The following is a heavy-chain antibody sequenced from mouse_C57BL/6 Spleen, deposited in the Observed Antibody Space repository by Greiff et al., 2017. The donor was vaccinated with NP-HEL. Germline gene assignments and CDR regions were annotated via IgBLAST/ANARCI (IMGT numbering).Heavy chain of an antibody. D-gene: IGHD1-1*01. CDR1: GYTFTSYW. Sequence: QVQLQQSGAELVKPGASVKLSCKASGYTFTSYWMHWVKQRPGQGLEWIGMIHPNSGSTNYNEKFKSKATLTVDKSSSTAYMQLSSLTSEDSAVYYCTTTVVPKGEYYFDYWGQGTTLTVSS. CDR2: IHPNSGST. V-gene: IGHV1-64*01. J-gene: IGHJ2*01. CDR3: TTTVVPKGEYYFDY.